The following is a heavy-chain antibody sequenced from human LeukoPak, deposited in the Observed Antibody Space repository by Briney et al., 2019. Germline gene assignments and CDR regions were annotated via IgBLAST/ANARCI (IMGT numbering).Heavy chain of an antibody. V-gene: IGHV3-7*01. CDR3: ARDGGRNFDY. CDR1: GFTFSTYW. J-gene: IGHJ4*02. CDR2: IKQDGSEK. Sequence: GGSLRLSCAASGFTFSTYWMGWVRQAPGKGLEWVANIKQDGSEKYYVDSVKGRFTISKDNAKNSLYLQMNSLRAEDTAVYYCARDGGRNFDYWGQGTLVTVSS.